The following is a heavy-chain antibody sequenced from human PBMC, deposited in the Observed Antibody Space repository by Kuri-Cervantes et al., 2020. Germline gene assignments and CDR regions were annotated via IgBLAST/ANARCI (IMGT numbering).Heavy chain of an antibody. J-gene: IGHJ4*02. V-gene: IGHV3-30*01. CDR3: ASPNYDFWSGFNYYFDY. CDR2: ISYDGSNK. D-gene: IGHD3-3*01. CDR1: GFTFSSYA. Sequence: GESLKISCAASGFTFSSYAMHWVRQALGKGLEWVAVISYDGSNKYYADSVKGRFTISRDNSKNTLYLQVNSLRAEDTAVYYCASPNYDFWSGFNYYFDYWGQGTLVTVSS.